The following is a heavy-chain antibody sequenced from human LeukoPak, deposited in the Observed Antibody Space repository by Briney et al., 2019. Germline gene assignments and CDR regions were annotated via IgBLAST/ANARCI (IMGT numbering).Heavy chain of an antibody. D-gene: IGHD6-19*01. CDR2: INPNSGGT. CDR3: ARGPNASPYQPLWLDP. CDR1: GYTFTGYY. J-gene: IGHJ5*02. Sequence: ASVKVSCKASGYTFTGYYMHWVRQAPGQGLEWMGWINPNSGGTNYAQKFQGRVTMTRDTSISTAYMELSRLRSDDTAVYYCARGPNASPYQPLWLDPWGQGTLVTVSS. V-gene: IGHV1-2*02.